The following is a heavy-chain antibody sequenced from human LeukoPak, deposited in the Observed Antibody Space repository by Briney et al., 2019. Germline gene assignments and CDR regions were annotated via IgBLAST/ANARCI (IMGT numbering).Heavy chain of an antibody. CDR2: IYRGGDT. CDR3: ARVIVGPTTTVDYLDY. V-gene: IGHV3-66*01. D-gene: IGHD1-26*01. CDR1: GLTVSDNY. Sequence: GGSLRLSCAASGLTVSDNYMTWVPQGPEKGLEWVSVIYRGGDTYYGESVKGRFTISRDGSKNTLYLQMNSLRAEDTAVYYCARVIVGPTTTVDYLDYWGQGTLVTVSS. J-gene: IGHJ4*02.